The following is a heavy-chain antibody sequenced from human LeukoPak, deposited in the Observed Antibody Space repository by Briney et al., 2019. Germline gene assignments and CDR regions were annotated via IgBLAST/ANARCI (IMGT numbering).Heavy chain of an antibody. CDR3: ARRWFGDSNWFDP. CDR2: INHSGST. V-gene: IGHV4-34*01. CDR1: GGSFSGYY. Sequence: SETLSLTCAVYGGSFSGYYWSWIRQPPGKGLEWIGEINHSGSTNYNPSLKSRVTISVDTSKNQFSLKLSSVTAADTAVYYCARRWFGDSNWFDPWGQGTLVTVSS. J-gene: IGHJ5*02. D-gene: IGHD3-10*01.